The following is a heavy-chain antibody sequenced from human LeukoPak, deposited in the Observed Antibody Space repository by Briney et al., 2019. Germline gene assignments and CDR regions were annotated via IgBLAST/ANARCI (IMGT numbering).Heavy chain of an antibody. CDR2: IYYSGST. Sequence: ASETLSLTCTVPGGSISSSSYYWGWIRQPPGKGLEWIGSIYYSGSTYYNPTLKSRGTISVDTSKNQFSLTLSSVTGADTAVYYCARRNITMIVVVPDIFDYWGQGTLVTVSS. CDR1: GGSISSSSYY. CDR3: ARRNITMIVVVPDIFDY. V-gene: IGHV4-39*01. J-gene: IGHJ4*02. D-gene: IGHD3-22*01.